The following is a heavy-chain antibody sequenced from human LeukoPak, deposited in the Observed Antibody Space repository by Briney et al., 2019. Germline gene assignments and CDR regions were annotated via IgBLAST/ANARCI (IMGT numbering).Heavy chain of an antibody. CDR3: ARCWGSGSYLFDAFDI. D-gene: IGHD1-26*01. CDR2: ISSSSSYI. J-gene: IGHJ3*02. CDR1: GFTFISYR. Sequence: GGSLRLSCAASGFTFISYRMNWVRQAPGKGLEWVSSISSSSSYIHYADSVKGRFTISRDNARNSLYLQMNSLRAEDTAVYYCARCWGSGSYLFDAFDIWGQGTMVTVSS. V-gene: IGHV3-21*01.